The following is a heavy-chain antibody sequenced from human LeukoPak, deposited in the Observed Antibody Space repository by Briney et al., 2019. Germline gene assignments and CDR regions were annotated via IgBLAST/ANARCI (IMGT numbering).Heavy chain of an antibody. Sequence: HPGGSLRLSCAASGFTLSRYAMHWVRQAPGKGPEWVAVISYDGTITYYADSVKGRFTISRDNSKNTVYLRMTSLRGEDTAVYYCARIGDQDDCEVPFVYWGQGTLVTVSA. CDR2: ISYDGTIT. CDR3: ARIGDQDDCEVPFVY. CDR1: GFTLSRYA. D-gene: IGHD2-21*02. J-gene: IGHJ4*02. V-gene: IGHV3-30*04.